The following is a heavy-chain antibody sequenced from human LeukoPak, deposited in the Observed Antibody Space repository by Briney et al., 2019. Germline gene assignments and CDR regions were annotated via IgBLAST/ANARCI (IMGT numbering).Heavy chain of an antibody. V-gene: IGHV4-59*01. J-gene: IGHJ3*02. D-gene: IGHD5-24*01. Sequence: SETLSLTCTVSGGSISSYYWSWIRQPPGKGLEWIGYNYYSGSTNYNPSLKSRVTISVDTSKNQFSLKLTSVTAADTAVYYCARARGATIFQSAFDIWGQGTMVTVSS. CDR1: GGSISSYY. CDR2: NYYSGST. CDR3: ARARGATIFQSAFDI.